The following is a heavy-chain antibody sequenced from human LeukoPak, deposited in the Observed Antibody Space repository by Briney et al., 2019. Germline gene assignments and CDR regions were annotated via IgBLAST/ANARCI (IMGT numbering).Heavy chain of an antibody. CDR1: GFTFSSYS. CDR3: ARLKGSTSVFDY. D-gene: IGHD2-2*01. V-gene: IGHV3-21*01. CDR2: ISSSSSYI. Sequence: GGSLRLSCAASGFTFSSYSMNWVRQAPGKGLEWVSSISSSSSYIYYADSVKGRLTISRDNAKNSLYLQMNSLRAEDTAVYYCARLKGSTSVFDYWGQGTLVTV. J-gene: IGHJ4*02.